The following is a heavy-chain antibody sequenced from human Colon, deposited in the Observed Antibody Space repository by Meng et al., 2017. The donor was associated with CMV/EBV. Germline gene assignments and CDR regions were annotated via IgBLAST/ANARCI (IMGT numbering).Heavy chain of an antibody. CDR1: GFTFSTYD. CDR3: ASARSPTHFDY. J-gene: IGHJ4*02. Sequence: GGSLRLSCTASGFTFSTYDFHWVRHPTGTGLEWVSSVGTVGDTYSIGSVKGRFIISREDAKNSVYLQMNGLRDGDTGLYYCASARSPTHFDYWGQGALVTVSS. V-gene: IGHV3-13*01. CDR2: VGTVGDT.